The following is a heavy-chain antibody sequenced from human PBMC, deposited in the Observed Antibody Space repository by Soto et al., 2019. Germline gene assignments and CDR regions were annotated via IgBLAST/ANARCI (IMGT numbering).Heavy chain of an antibody. V-gene: IGHV3-7*01. CDR1: GFTFSSYW. CDR2: IKRDGSEK. D-gene: IGHD3-10*01. Sequence: GESLRLSCAASGFTFSSYWMSWVRQAPGKGLEWVAIIKRDGSEKYYVDSVKGRFTISRDNAKNSLFLQMNSLRVEDTAVYYCARDETYYCGSRPVGGRGILDTVSS. J-gene: IGHJ4*02. CDR3: ARDETYYCGSRPV.